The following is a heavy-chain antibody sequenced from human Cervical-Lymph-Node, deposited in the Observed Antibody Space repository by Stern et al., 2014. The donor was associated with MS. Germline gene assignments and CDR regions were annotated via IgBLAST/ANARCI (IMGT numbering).Heavy chain of an antibody. CDR2: ISAYNGNT. Sequence: VQLVQSGAEVKKPGASVKVSCKASGYTFTSYGISWVRQAPGQGLEWMGWISAYNGNTNYAQTLQGRVTMTNDPTTSTAYMGLRSLGSDDTAVYSCASTPPYGEAYFDYWGQGTLVTVSS. CDR3: ASTPPYGEAYFDY. CDR1: GYTFTSYG. D-gene: IGHD4-17*01. J-gene: IGHJ4*02. V-gene: IGHV1-18*01.